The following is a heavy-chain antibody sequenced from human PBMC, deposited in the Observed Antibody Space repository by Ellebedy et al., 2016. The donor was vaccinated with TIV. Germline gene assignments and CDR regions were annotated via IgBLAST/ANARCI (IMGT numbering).Heavy chain of an antibody. D-gene: IGHD3-10*01. V-gene: IGHV3-53*05. Sequence: GESLKISCAASGFTVSSNYMSWVRQAPGKGLEWVSVIYSGGSTYYADSVKGRFTISRDNSKNTLYLQMNSLRAEDTAVYYCAKDSLPWQYRVPFDYWGQGTLVTVSS. CDR1: GFTVSSNY. CDR2: IYSGGST. CDR3: AKDSLPWQYRVPFDY. J-gene: IGHJ4*02.